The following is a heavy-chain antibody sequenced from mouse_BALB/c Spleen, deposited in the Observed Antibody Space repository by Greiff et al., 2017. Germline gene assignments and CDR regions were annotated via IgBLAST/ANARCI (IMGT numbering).Heavy chain of an antibody. CDR3: ARGYDYGAMDY. D-gene: IGHD2-4*01. J-gene: IGHJ4*01. V-gene: IGHV5-6-5*01. CDR2: ISSGGST. Sequence: EVQLVESGGGLVKPGGSLKLSCAASGFTFSSYAMSWVRQTPEKRLEWVASISSGGSTYYPDSVKGRFTISRDNARNILYLQMSSLRSEDTAMYYCARGYDYGAMDYWGQGTSVTVSS. CDR1: GFTFSSYA.